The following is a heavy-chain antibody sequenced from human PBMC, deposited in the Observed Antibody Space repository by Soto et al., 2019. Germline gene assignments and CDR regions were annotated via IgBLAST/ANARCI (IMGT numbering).Heavy chain of an antibody. V-gene: IGHV1-3*01. Sequence: ASVKVSCKASGYTFTSYAMHWVRQAPGQRLEWMGWINAGNGNTKYSQKFQGRVTITRDTSASTAYMERSSRRSEDTAVYYCARDQGSSSWYVSTDYYYGMDVWGQGTTVTVSS. CDR3: ARDQGSSSWYVSTDYYYGMDV. D-gene: IGHD6-13*01. CDR2: INAGNGNT. J-gene: IGHJ6*02. CDR1: GYTFTSYA.